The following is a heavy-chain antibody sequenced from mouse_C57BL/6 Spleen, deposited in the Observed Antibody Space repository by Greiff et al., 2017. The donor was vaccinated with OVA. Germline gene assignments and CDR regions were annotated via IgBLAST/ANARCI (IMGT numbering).Heavy chain of an antibody. J-gene: IGHJ4*01. V-gene: IGHV1-82*01. CDR3: VGFLYEGYCAAMDY. Sequence: VQLQQSGPELVKPGASVKISCKASGYAFSSSWMNWVKQRPGKGLEWIGRIYPGDGDTNYNGKFKGKATLTADKSSSTAYMQLSSLTSEDSAVYFCVGFLYEGYCAAMDYWGQGTSVTVSS. D-gene: IGHD2-3*01. CDR1: GYAFSSSW. CDR2: IYPGDGDT.